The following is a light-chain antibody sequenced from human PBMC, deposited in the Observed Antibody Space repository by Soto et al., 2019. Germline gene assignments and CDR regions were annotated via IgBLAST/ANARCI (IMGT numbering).Light chain of an antibody. V-gene: IGLV2-14*01. J-gene: IGLJ1*01. CDR1: SSDVGGYNY. CDR2: DVS. CDR3: SSYTSSRXV. Sequence: QSVLTQPASVSGSPGQSSTISCTGTSSDVGGYNYVSWYQQHPGKAPKLMIYDVSNRPSGVSNRFSGSKSGNTASLTISGLQAEDEADYYCSSYTSSRXVFGTGTKVTVL.